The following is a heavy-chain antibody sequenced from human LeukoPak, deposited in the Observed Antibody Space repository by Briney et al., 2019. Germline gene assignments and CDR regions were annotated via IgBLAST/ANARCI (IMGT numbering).Heavy chain of an antibody. V-gene: IGHV1-46*01. CDR3: ARAPITMIVVAKGAFDI. Sequence: ASVKVSCKASGYTFTSYYMHWVRQAPGQGLEWMGIINPSGGSTSYAQKFQGRVTMTRDTSTSTVYMELSSLRSEDTAVYYCARAPITMIVVAKGAFDIWGQGTMVTVSS. J-gene: IGHJ3*02. CDR2: INPSGGST. D-gene: IGHD3-22*01. CDR1: GYTFTSYY.